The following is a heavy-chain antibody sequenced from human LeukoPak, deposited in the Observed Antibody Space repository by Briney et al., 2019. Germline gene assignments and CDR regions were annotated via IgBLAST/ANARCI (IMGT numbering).Heavy chain of an antibody. Sequence: PGGSLRLSCAASGFTFTTYWMTWVRQVPGKGLEWVANIKEDGSEKYYLDSVEGRFAISRDNTKNSLYLQMNHLRAEDTAVYYCVSAPNSYYLDHWGQGTLVTVSS. CDR1: GFTFTTYW. J-gene: IGHJ4*02. CDR3: VSAPNSYYLDH. CDR2: IKEDGSEK. V-gene: IGHV3-7*01.